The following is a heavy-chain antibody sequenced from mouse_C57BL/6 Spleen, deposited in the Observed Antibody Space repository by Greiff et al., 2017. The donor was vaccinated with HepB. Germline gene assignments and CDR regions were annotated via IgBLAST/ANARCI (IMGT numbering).Heavy chain of an antibody. Sequence: QVQLQQPGAELVMPGASVKLSCKASGYTFTSYWMHWVKQRPGQGLEWIGEIDPSDSYTNYNQKFKGKSTLTVDKYSSTAYMQLSSLTSEDSAVYYCARDRDWDYFDYWGQGTTLTVSS. CDR2: IDPSDSYT. V-gene: IGHV1-69*01. D-gene: IGHD4-1*01. J-gene: IGHJ2*01. CDR3: ARDRDWDYFDY. CDR1: GYTFTSYW.